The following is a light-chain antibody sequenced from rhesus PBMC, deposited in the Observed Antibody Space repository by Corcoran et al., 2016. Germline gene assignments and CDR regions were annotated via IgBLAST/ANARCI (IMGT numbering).Light chain of an antibody. CDR3: QQHNSYPFT. J-gene: IGKJ3*01. CDR2: YAS. Sequence: DIQMTQSPSSLSASVGDTVTITCRASQGISNYLAWYQQQPGKAPKLLIYYASNLESWVPSRFSGSGSVTDFTLTISSLQPEDFAIYYCQQHNSYPFTFGPGTKLDIK. V-gene: IGKV1S14*01. CDR1: QGISNY.